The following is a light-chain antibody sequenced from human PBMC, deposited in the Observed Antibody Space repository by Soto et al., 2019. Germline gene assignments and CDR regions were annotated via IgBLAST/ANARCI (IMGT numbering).Light chain of an antibody. Sequence: EIVMTQSPATLSVSPGERATLSCRASQSVSSTFVAWYQQKPGQAPRLLIYGASSRVIGIPDRFSGSGSGTDFALTISGLEPEDFAVYYCQQYGHSPLTFGGGTKVDIK. CDR3: QQYGHSPLT. J-gene: IGKJ4*01. V-gene: IGKV3-20*01. CDR1: QSVSSTF. CDR2: GAS.